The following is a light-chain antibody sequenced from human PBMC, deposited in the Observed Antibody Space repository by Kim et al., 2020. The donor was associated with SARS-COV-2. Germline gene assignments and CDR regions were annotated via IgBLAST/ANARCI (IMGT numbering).Light chain of an antibody. Sequence: ASVGDRVTITCRASQGISNSLVWYQHKSGKAPNLLLYTPSTLHSGVPSRFSGSGSGTDYTLTISSLQPKDFATYYCQQYYSVPLTFGGGTKVDIK. CDR3: QQYYSVPLT. J-gene: IGKJ4*01. CDR1: QGISNS. CDR2: TPS. V-gene: IGKV1-NL1*01.